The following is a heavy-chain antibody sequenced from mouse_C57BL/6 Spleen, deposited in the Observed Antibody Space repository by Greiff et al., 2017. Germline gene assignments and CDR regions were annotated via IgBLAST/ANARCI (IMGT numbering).Heavy chain of an antibody. D-gene: IGHD1-3*01. J-gene: IGHJ2*01. Sequence: VQLQQSGPELVKPGASVKISCKASGYSFTSYYIHWVKQRPGQGLEWIRWIYPGSGNTKYNEKFKGKATLTADTSSSTAYMQLSSLTSEDSAVYYCARSLRVKNYCDYWGQGTTLTVSA. CDR2: IYPGSGNT. V-gene: IGHV1-66*01. CDR1: GYSFTSYY. CDR3: ARSLRVKNYCDY.